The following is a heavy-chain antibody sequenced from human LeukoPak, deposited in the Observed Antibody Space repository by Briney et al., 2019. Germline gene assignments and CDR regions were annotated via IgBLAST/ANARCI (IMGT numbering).Heavy chain of an antibody. CDR2: IKSKRDGGTT. Sequence: PGGSLRLSCVVSGFTFSNGWMSWVRQTPGKGLEWVGRIKSKRDGGTTDYAAPVKGRFSISRDDSKSTLYLQMNSLRTEDTAVYYCAIDYYYDSPGLFDYWGQGSLVTVSS. CDR1: GFTFSNGW. D-gene: IGHD3-22*01. V-gene: IGHV3-15*01. J-gene: IGHJ4*02. CDR3: AIDYYYDSPGLFDY.